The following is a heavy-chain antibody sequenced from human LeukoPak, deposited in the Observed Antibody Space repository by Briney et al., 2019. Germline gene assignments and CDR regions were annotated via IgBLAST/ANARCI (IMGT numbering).Heavy chain of an antibody. CDR1: GYTFGSYD. V-gene: IGHV1-8*01. D-gene: IGHD3-22*01. CDR2: MNPNT. CDR3: ARSPTYYYDSSGYFDY. Sequence: ASVKVSCKDSGYTFGSYDINWVRQATGQGLEWMGWMNPNTGYAQKFQGRVTMTRDTSTSTVYMELSSLRSEDTAVYYCARSPTYYYDSSGYFDYWGQGTLVTVSS. J-gene: IGHJ4*02.